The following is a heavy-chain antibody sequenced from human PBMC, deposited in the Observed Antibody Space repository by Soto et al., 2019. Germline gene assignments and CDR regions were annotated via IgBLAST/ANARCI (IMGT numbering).Heavy chain of an antibody. CDR3: ARGVDDFWSGYFGYYYGMDV. CDR2: INPNSGGT. V-gene: IGHV1-2*04. Sequence: QVQLVQSGAEVKKPGASVKVSCKASGYTFTGYYMHWVRQAPGQGLEWMGWINPNSGGTNYAQKLQGWVTMTRDTSISTAYMELSRLRSDDTAVYYCARGVDDFWSGYFGYYYGMDVWGQGTTVTVSS. D-gene: IGHD3-3*01. CDR1: GYTFTGYY. J-gene: IGHJ6*02.